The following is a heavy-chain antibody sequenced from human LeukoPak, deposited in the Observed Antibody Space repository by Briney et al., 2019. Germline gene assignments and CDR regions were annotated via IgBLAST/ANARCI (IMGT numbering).Heavy chain of an antibody. Sequence: PSETPSLTCTVSGGSISSYYWSWIRQPPGKGLEWIGYIYYSGSTNYNPSLKSRVTISVDTSKNQFSLKLSSVTAADTAVYYCARVLSQYQLLYYYYYMDVWGKGTTVTISS. CDR3: ARVLSQYQLLYYYYYMDV. CDR1: GGSISSYY. D-gene: IGHD2-2*01. CDR2: IYYSGST. J-gene: IGHJ6*03. V-gene: IGHV4-59*01.